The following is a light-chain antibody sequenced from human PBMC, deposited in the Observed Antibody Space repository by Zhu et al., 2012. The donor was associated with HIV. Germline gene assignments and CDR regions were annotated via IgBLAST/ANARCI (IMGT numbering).Light chain of an antibody. V-gene: IGKV1-5*03. CDR3: QQYSTYST. Sequence: DIQMTQSLSTVSASIGDTVTITCRASQSINNWLAWYQQKPGKAPNLLIYQASILESGVPSRFSGSGSGTEFTLTISSLQPDDFATYYCQQYSTYSTFGGGTRVEIK. CDR1: QSINNW. J-gene: IGKJ4*01. CDR2: QAS.